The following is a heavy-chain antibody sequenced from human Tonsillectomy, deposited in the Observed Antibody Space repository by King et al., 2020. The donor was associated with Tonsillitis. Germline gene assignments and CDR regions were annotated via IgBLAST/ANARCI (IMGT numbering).Heavy chain of an antibody. CDR3: ARFWSGYFVTPHEAFDI. J-gene: IGHJ3*02. CDR2: IYWDDDK. Sequence: ITLKESGPTLVKPTQTLTLTCTFSGFSLSTSGVGVGWIRQPPGKALEWLALIYWDDDKRYGPSLKSRLTITKDTSKKQVVLTMTNMDPMDTATYYCARFWSGYFVTPHEAFDIWGQGTMVTVSS. CDR1: GFSLSTSGVG. V-gene: IGHV2-5*05. D-gene: IGHD3-3*01.